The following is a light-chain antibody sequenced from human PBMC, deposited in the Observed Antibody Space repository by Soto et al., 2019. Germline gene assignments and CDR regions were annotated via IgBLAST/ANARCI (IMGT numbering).Light chain of an antibody. J-gene: IGKJ5*01. Sequence: SVLTQSPGTLSLSHGERATLSCRASQSVSSSYLAWYQQKPGQPPRLLIYDTSNRATGIPARFSGSRSGTDFTLTISSLEPEDSAVYYCQQRNVWPPVTFGQGTRLEIK. CDR1: QSVSSSY. CDR2: DTS. V-gene: IGKV3D-20*02. CDR3: QQRNVWPPVT.